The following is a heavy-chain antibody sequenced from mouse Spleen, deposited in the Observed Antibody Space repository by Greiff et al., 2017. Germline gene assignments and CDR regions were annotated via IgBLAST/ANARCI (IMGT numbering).Heavy chain of an antibody. CDR1: GFNIKDDY. Sequence: EVQLQESGAELVRPGASVKLSCTASGFNIKDDYMHWVKQRPEQGLEWIGWIDPENGDTEYASKFQGKATITADTSSNTAYLQLSSLTSEDTAVYYCTTSDGYTWFAYWGQGTLVTVSA. D-gene: IGHD2-3*01. CDR2: IDPENGDT. CDR3: TTSDGYTWFAY. J-gene: IGHJ3*01. V-gene: IGHV14-4*01.